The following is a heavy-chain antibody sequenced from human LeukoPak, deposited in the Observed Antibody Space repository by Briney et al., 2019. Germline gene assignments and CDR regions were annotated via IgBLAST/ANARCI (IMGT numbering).Heavy chain of an antibody. CDR1: GFTFSSYS. CDR3: ASWCSGGSCPEQYYYYYMDD. CDR2: ISSSSSYI. Sequence: PGGSLRLSCAASGFTFSSYSMNWVRQAPGKGLEWVSSISSSSSYIYYADSVKGRFTISRDNAKNSLYLQMNSLRAEDTAVYYCASWCSGGSCPEQYYYYYMDDWGKGTTVTVSS. D-gene: IGHD2-15*01. V-gene: IGHV3-21*01. J-gene: IGHJ6*03.